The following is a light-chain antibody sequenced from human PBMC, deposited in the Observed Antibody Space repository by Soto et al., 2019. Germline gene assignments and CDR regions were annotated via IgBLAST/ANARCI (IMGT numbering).Light chain of an antibody. CDR2: KAS. Sequence: DLQMTQSPSTLSASVGDRVTITCRASKSISTWLAWHQQKPGKAPKLLISKASSLESGVPSRFSGSGSGTEFTLTISRLQPDDSSTYYCQPYNIYRAFGQGTKVEI. CDR1: KSISTW. CDR3: QPYNIYRA. J-gene: IGKJ1*01. V-gene: IGKV1-5*03.